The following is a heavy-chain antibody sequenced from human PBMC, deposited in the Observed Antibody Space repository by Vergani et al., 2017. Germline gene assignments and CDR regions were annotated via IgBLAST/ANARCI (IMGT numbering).Heavy chain of an antibody. CDR3: ARGGYDRSYYFDY. CDR2: ISSSGSTI. V-gene: IGHV3-48*03. J-gene: IGHJ4*02. D-gene: IGHD3-22*01. CDR1: GFTFSSYE. Sequence: EVQLVESGGGLVQPGGSLRLSCAASGFTFSSYEMNWVRQAPGKGLEWVSYISSSGSTIYYADSVKGRFTISRDNAKNALYLQMNSLRAEDTAVYYCARGGYDRSYYFDYWGQGTLVTVSS.